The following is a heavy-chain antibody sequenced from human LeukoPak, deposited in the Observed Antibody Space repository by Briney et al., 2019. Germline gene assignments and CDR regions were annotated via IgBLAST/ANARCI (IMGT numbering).Heavy chain of an antibody. CDR2: IWYDGSNK. V-gene: IGHV3-33*01. CDR3: ASAVPAADVGWYFDL. J-gene: IGHJ2*01. CDR1: GFTFSSYD. D-gene: IGHD2-2*01. Sequence: GGSLRLSCAASGFTFSSYDMHWVRQAPGKGLEWVAVIWYDGSNKFYADSVKGRFTISRDNSKNTLYLQMNSLRVEDTALYYCASAVPAADVGWYFDLWGRGTLVTVSS.